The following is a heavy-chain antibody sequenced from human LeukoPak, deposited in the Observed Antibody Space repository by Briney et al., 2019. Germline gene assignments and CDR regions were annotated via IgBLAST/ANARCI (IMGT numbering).Heavy chain of an antibody. V-gene: IGHV5-51*01. Sequence: GESLKISCKGSGYSFTSYWIGWVRQMPGKGLEWMGIIYPGDSDTRYSPSFQGQVTISADKSISTAYLQWSSLKASGTAIYYCARQCCGSYYPMDVWGKGTTVTVSS. CDR1: GYSFTSYW. CDR2: IYPGDSDT. J-gene: IGHJ6*03. CDR3: ARQCCGSYYPMDV. D-gene: IGHD1-26*01.